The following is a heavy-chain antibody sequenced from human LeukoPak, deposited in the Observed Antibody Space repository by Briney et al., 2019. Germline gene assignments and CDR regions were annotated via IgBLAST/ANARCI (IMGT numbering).Heavy chain of an antibody. CDR1: GFTFSSYV. Sequence: PGGSLRLSCAASGFTFSSYVMSWVRQAPGKGLEWVSAISGSGGSTYYADSVKGRFTISRDNSKNTLYLQMNSLRAEDTAVYYCAKEQNHYDFWSGYYTGMRFDYWGQGTLVTVSS. V-gene: IGHV3-23*01. CDR2: ISGSGGST. J-gene: IGHJ4*02. CDR3: AKEQNHYDFWSGYYTGMRFDY. D-gene: IGHD3-3*01.